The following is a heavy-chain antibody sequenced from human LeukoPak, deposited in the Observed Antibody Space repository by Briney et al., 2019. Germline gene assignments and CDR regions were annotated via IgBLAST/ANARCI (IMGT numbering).Heavy chain of an antibody. CDR1: GFTFNSYR. V-gene: IGHV3-74*01. D-gene: IGHD6-13*01. J-gene: IGHJ6*03. CDR3: ARDREEYSSSWSVYYYYYYMDV. Sequence: GGSLRLSCAASGFTFNSYRMHWVRQAPGKGLVWVSRINSDGSSTSYADSVKGRFTISRDNAKNTLYLQMNSLRAEDTAVYYCARDREEYSSSWSVYYYYYYMDVWGKGTTVTVSS. CDR2: INSDGSST.